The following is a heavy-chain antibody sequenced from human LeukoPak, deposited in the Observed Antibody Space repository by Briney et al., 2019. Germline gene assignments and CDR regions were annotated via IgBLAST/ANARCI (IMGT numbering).Heavy chain of an antibody. V-gene: IGHV5-51*01. Sequence: EESLEISCKGSGYTFTMFWIAWVRQTPGKGLEWMGSIYPTDSKTRYSPSFQGQVTISIDKSIDTVYLHWSSLKASDSAVYYCARVCCTSTSSFDPWGQGTLVTVSS. CDR1: GYTFTMFW. J-gene: IGHJ5*02. CDR2: IYPTDSKT. CDR3: ARVCCTSTSSFDP. D-gene: IGHD2-2*01.